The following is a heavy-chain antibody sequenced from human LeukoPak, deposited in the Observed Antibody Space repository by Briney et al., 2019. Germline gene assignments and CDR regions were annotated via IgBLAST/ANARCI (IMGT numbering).Heavy chain of an antibody. CDR3: ARDSSASGGGGVIPY. CDR1: GYTFTSYG. D-gene: IGHD3-16*02. V-gene: IGHV1-18*01. J-gene: IGHJ4*02. CDR2: ISAYNGNT. Sequence: ASVKVSCKASGYTFTSYGISWVRQAPGQGLEWMGWISAYNGNTNYAQKLQGRVTMTTDTSTSTAYMELRSLRSDDTAVYYCARDSSASGGGGVIPYWGQGTLVTVSS.